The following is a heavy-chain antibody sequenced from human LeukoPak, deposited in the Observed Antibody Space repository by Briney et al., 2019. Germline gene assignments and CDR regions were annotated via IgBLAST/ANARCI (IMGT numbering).Heavy chain of an antibody. CDR2: IYTSGST. CDR3: ARDLKFASGSNYYYMDV. Sequence: SQTLSLTCTVSAGSISSGSYYWSWIRQPAGKGLEWIGRIYTSGSTNYNPSLKSRVTISVDTSKNQFSLKLSSVTAADTAVYYCARDLKFASGSNYYYMDVWGKGTTVTVSS. V-gene: IGHV4-61*02. D-gene: IGHD3-10*01. CDR1: AGSISSGSYY. J-gene: IGHJ6*03.